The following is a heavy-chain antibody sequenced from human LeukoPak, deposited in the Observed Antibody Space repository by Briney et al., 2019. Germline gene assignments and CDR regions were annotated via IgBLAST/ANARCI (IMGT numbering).Heavy chain of an antibody. Sequence: PSETLSLTCSVSGASIITSSYYWAWIRQSPEKGLEWIGRIFHSGGTHYSPSLKSRVTMSVDTSKNQFSLRLSSVTAADTAVYYCARHGGTRITLVEVYYFDYWGRGILVTVSS. V-gene: IGHV4-39*01. CDR3: ARHGGTRITLVEVYYFDY. CDR2: IFHSGGT. CDR1: GASIITSSYY. D-gene: IGHD4-11*01. J-gene: IGHJ4*02.